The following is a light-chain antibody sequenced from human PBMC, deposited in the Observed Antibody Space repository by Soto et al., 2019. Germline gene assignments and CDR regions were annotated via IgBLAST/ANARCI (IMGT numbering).Light chain of an antibody. CDR2: GAS. CDR1: QSVSSSY. Sequence: EIGFTQSPGTLSLSPGERATLSCRASQSVSSSYLAWYQQKPGQAPRLLIYGASSRATGIPDRFSGSGSGTDFTLTISRLEPEDFAVYYCQQYGSSPSWTFGQGTK. V-gene: IGKV3-20*01. CDR3: QQYGSSPSWT. J-gene: IGKJ1*01.